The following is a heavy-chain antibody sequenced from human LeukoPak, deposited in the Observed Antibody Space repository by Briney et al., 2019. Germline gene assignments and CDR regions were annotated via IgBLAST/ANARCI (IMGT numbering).Heavy chain of an antibody. D-gene: IGHD5-12*01. CDR2: ISDSGGST. CDR3: AKVRDGYPRDGMDV. V-gene: IGHV3-23*01. Sequence: GGSLRLSCAASGFTFSSYAMSWVRQAPGKGLEWVSAISDSGGSTYYADSVKGRFTISRDNSKNTLYLQMNSLRAEDTAVYYCAKVRDGYPRDGMDVWGQGTTVTVSS. J-gene: IGHJ6*02. CDR1: GFTFSSYA.